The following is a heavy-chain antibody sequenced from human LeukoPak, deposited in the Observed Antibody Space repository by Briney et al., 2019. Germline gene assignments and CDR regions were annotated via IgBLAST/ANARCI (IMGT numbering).Heavy chain of an antibody. CDR2: IYYSGST. D-gene: IGHD5-12*01. CDR1: GGSVSSYY. V-gene: IGHV4-59*02. J-gene: IGHJ4*02. CDR3: ARASSSGYDSYYFDY. Sequence: SETLSLTCTVSGGSVSSYYWSWIRQPPGKGLEWIGYIYYSGSTNYNPSLKSRVTISVDTSKNQFSLKLSSVTAADTAVYYCARASSSGYDSYYFDYWGQGTLVTVSS.